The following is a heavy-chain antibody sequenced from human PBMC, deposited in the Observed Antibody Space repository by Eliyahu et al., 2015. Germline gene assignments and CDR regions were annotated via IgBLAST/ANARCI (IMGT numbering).Heavy chain of an antibody. CDR1: GFTFASHW. J-gene: IGHJ4*02. Sequence: EVQLVESGGGLVQPGGWLRLSCAASGFTFASHWMSWVRQAPGKGLEWVANINQLGSAEKYPDSVKGRFAISRDNAKNSLSLQMNSLRADDTAVYYCARTDGTNSGFFDFWGQGTLVTVSS. D-gene: IGHD7-27*01. CDR3: ARTDGTNSGFFDF. CDR2: INQLGSAE. V-gene: IGHV3-7*03.